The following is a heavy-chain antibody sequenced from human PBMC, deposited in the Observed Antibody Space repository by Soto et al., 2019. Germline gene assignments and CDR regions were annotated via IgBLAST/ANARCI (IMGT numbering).Heavy chain of an antibody. CDR1: GGSISSGGHS. Sequence: QLRLQESGSGLMKPSQTLSLTCAVSGGSISSGGHSWSWIRQSPGKGLEWIGFIYESGSAYYNPSLKSRVTISGDRSKNQFSLRLPSVTAADTAVYYCARGLEYVYGMDVWGPGATVTVSS. CDR2: IYESGSA. D-gene: IGHD2-8*01. CDR3: ARGLEYVYGMDV. V-gene: IGHV4-30-2*06. J-gene: IGHJ6*02.